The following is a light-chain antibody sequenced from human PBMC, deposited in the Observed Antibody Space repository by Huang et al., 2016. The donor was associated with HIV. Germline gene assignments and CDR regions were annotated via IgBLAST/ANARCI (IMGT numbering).Light chain of an antibody. CDR2: KSS. CDR3: QQYNTFWT. CDR1: QSVSSW. Sequence: DIQMTQSPSILSASVGDRVTITCRDSQSVSSWLAWYQQKAGKPPKRLIYKSSTLESGVPSRFSGSGSGTEFTLTISSLQPDDFATYYCQQYNTFWTFGQGTKV. V-gene: IGKV1-5*03. J-gene: IGKJ1*01.